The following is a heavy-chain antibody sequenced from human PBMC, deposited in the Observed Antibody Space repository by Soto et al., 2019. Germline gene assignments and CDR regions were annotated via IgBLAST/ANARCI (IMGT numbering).Heavy chain of an antibody. Sequence: QVQLQESGPGLVTPSQTLSLACTVSDGSVSRGGYYWSWLRQSPGKGLEWIGNIHYTGRTSYNPSLKSRVTISLETSKRQFSPTPASVSAADTALDYCASEGGYHHFDHWGQGALVTVSS. V-gene: IGHV4-31*03. D-gene: IGHD1-26*01. J-gene: IGHJ4*02. CDR3: ASEGGYHHFDH. CDR1: DGSVSRGGYY. CDR2: IHYTGRT.